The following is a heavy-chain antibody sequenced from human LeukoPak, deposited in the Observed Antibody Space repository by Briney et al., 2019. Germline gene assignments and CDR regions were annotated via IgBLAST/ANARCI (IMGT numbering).Heavy chain of an antibody. V-gene: IGHV3-21*01. D-gene: IGHD3-22*01. CDR2: ISSSSSYI. CDR3: ARVDYDSSGYYLNFDY. Sequence: PGGSLRLSCAASGFTFSSYSMSWVRQAPGKGLEWVSSISSSSSYIYYADSVKGRFTISRDNAKNSLYLQMNSLRAEDTAVYYCARVDYDSSGYYLNFDYWGQGTLVTASS. J-gene: IGHJ4*02. CDR1: GFTFSSYS.